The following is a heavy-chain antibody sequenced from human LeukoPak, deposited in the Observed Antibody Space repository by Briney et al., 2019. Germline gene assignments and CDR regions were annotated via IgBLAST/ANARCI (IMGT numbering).Heavy chain of an antibody. CDR1: GFSLSTSGLG. Sequence: SGPTLVNPTQTLTVTFTFSGFSLSTSGLGMGLIRQPPGRALRWLADFYWDDDKRYSPSLKSRLTITKDTSKNQVVLTMTNMDPVDTATYYCALSPDIAAAGIMSWFDPWGQGTLVTVSS. CDR2: FYWDDDK. V-gene: IGHV2-5*02. J-gene: IGHJ5*02. D-gene: IGHD6-13*01. CDR3: ALSPDIAAAGIMSWFDP.